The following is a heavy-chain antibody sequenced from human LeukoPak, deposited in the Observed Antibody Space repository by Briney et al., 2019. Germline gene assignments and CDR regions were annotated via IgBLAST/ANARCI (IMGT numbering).Heavy chain of an antibody. CDR1: GVTFSSCD. CDR3: ARVDCSAGSCYSIDY. D-gene: IGHD2-15*01. Sequence: GGSLRLSCAASGVTFSSCDMSWVRQAPGKGLEWVSHISGSGGRTYYADSVKGRFTIARDNSKNTLYLQVNSLRDEDTGVYCCARVDCSAGSCYSIDYWGEGTLVTVFS. CDR2: ISGSGGRT. V-gene: IGHV3-23*01. J-gene: IGHJ4*02.